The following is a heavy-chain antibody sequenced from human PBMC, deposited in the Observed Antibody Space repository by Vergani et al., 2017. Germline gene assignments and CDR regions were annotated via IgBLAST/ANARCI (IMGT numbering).Heavy chain of an antibody. CDR3: ATGGIVVVTTIPLPLGY. V-gene: IGHV3-23*01. D-gene: IGHD2-21*02. J-gene: IGHJ4*02. CDR2: ISGSGGST. Sequence: EVQLLESGGGLVQPGGSLRLSCAASGFTFSSYAMSWVRQAPGKGLEWVSAISGSGGSTYYADSVKGRFTISRDNSKNTLYLQMNSLRAEDTAVYYCATGGIVVVTTIPLPLGYWGQGTLVTVSS. CDR1: GFTFSSYA.